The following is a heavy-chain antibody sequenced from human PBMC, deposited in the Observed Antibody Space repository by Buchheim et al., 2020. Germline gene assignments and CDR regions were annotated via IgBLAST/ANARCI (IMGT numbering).Heavy chain of an antibody. J-gene: IGHJ6*02. D-gene: IGHD6-13*01. CDR3: ARWMAAAGNYGMDV. CDR1: GGSITTNNW. V-gene: IGHV4-4*02. Sequence: QVQLQESGPGLVKPSGTLSLTCGVSGGSITTNNWWTWVRQPPGKGLEWLGEIYHSGTTNYNPSLKSRVTISVDKSKNQFFLKLSSVTAADTAVYYCARWMAAAGNYGMDVWGQGTT. CDR2: IYHSGTT.